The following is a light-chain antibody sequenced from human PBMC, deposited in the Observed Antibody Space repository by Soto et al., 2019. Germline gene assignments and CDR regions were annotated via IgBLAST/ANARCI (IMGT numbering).Light chain of an antibody. CDR1: SSDVGGYSF. CDR3: SSYTSFSTYV. V-gene: IGLV2-14*01. Sequence: QSALTQPASVSGSPGQSITIYCTGTSSDVGGYSFVSWYQQHPGKAPKLLIYDVSNRPSGVSNRFSGSKSGNTASLTISGLQAEDEADYYCSSYTSFSTYVFGTGLKLTVL. CDR2: DVS. J-gene: IGLJ1*01.